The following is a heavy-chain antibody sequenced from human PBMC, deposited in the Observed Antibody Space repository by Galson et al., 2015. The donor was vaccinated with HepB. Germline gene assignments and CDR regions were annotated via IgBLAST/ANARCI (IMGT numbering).Heavy chain of an antibody. J-gene: IGHJ4*02. Sequence: SVKVSCKASGYTFTNYYMHWVRQAPGQGLEWMGIINPSGGSTSYAQKFQGRITVTRDTSTSTVYMELSSLRSEDTAVYYCARENVATISPFDYWGQGTLVTVSS. D-gene: IGHD5-12*01. CDR3: ARENVATISPFDY. CDR1: GYTFTNYY. CDR2: INPSGGST. V-gene: IGHV1-46*03.